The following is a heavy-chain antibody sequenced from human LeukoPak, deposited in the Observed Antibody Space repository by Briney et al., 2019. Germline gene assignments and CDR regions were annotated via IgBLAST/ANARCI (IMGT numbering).Heavy chain of an antibody. D-gene: IGHD3-9*01. CDR3: AKEYYDILTGYLRAFDI. Sequence: GGSLRLSCAASGFTFSSYGMHRVRQAPGKGLEWVAFIRYDGSNKYYADSVKGRFTISRDNSKNTLYLQMNSLSAEDTAVYYCAKEYYDILTGYLRAFDIWGQGTMVTVSS. J-gene: IGHJ3*02. V-gene: IGHV3-30*02. CDR1: GFTFSSYG. CDR2: IRYDGSNK.